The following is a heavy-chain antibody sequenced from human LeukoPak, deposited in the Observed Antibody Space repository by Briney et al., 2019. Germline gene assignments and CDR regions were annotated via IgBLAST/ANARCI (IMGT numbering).Heavy chain of an antibody. V-gene: IGHV1-69*13. CDR3: ARVGPYGSGSYYRDYYYYYMDV. D-gene: IGHD3-10*01. CDR2: IFPIFRTA. CDR1: GGTFSSYA. Sequence: SVKVSCKASGGTFSSYAISWVRQAPGQGLEWMGGIFPIFRTANYAQNFQGRVTITADESTTTAYMELSSLRSEDTAVYYCARVGPYGSGSYYRDYYYYYMDVWGKGTTVTISS. J-gene: IGHJ6*03.